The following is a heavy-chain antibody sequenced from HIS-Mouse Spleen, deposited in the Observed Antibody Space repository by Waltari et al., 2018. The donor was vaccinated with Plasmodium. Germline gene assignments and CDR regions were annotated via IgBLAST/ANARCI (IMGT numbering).Heavy chain of an antibody. CDR1: GFTVSSNY. D-gene: IGHD6-6*01. CDR2: IYSGGST. J-gene: IGHJ3*02. CDR3: ARGMKSSSSAFDI. Sequence: GSGGGLIQPGGSLRLSCAASGFTVSSNYMSWVRQAPGKGLEWVSVIYSGGSTYYADSVKGRFTISRDNSKNTRYLQMNSLRAEDTAVYYCARGMKSSSSAFDIWGQGTMVTVSS. V-gene: IGHV3-53*01.